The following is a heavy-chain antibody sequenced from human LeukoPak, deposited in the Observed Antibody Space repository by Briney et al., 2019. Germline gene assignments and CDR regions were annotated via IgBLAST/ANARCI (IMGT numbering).Heavy chain of an antibody. V-gene: IGHV1-2*02. CDR3: MRDWSKEASGSKNSFDY. Sequence: ASVKVSCKGSEYTFTDYYMHWVRQAPGQGLEWMGWINPSSGGTKYAQRFQGRVTMTRDTSISTAYSELNRLTSDDTAVYYCMRDWSKEASGSKNSFDYWGQGTLVTVSS. CDR2: INPSSGGT. J-gene: IGHJ4*02. D-gene: IGHD3-10*01. CDR1: EYTFTDYY.